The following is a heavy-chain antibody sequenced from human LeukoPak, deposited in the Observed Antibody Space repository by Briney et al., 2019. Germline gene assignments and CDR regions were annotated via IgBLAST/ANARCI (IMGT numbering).Heavy chain of an antibody. CDR3: ARGLEGSF. CDR2: INHSGGT. CDR1: GGSFSGYY. D-gene: IGHD2-15*01. Sequence: SETLSLTCAVYGGSFSGYYWSWIRQPPGKGLEWIGEINHSGGTNYNPSLKSRVTISVDTSKNQFPLKLSSVTAADTAVYYCARGLEGSFWGQGTMVTVSS. V-gene: IGHV4-34*01. J-gene: IGHJ3*01.